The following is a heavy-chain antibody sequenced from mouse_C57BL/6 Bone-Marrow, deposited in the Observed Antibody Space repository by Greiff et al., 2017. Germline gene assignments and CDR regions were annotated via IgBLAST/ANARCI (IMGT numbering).Heavy chain of an antibody. Sequence: EVKLVESGGDLVKPGGSLKLSCAASGFTFSSYGMSWVRQTPDKRLEWVATISSGGSYNYYPDSVKGRFTISRDNAKNTLYLQMSSLKSEDTAMYYCARHGNYVPYYAMDYWGQGTSVTVSS. J-gene: IGHJ4*01. CDR3: ARHGNYVPYYAMDY. D-gene: IGHD1-1*01. V-gene: IGHV5-6*01. CDR1: GFTFSSYG. CDR2: ISSGGSYN.